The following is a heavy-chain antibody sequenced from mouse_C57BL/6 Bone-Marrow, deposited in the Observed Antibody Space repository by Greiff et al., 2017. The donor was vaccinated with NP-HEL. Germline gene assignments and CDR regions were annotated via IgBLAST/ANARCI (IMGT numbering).Heavy chain of an antibody. J-gene: IGHJ3*01. CDR1: GYTFTSYG. D-gene: IGHD2-14*01. V-gene: IGHV1-81*01. CDR3: ARRGVRRGPWFAY. CDR2: IYPRSGNT. Sequence: VQLQQSGAELARPGASVKLSCKASGYTFTSYGISWVKQRTGQGLEWIGEIYPRSGNTYYNEKFKGKATLTADKSSSTAYMELRSLTSEDSAVYFCARRGVRRGPWFAYWGQGTLVTVSA.